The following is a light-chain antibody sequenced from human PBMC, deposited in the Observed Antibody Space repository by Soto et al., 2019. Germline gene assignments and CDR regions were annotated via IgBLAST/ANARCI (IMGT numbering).Light chain of an antibody. J-gene: IGKJ1*01. CDR1: QSVSSA. V-gene: IGKV3-11*01. CDR3: QQYGSLSWT. Sequence: ETVLTQSPASLSLSPGERATLSCRASQSVSSALAWYQQKPGQAPRLLIHDASSRATGIPARFSGSGSGTDFTLTISSLEPEAFAVYYCQQYGSLSWTFGQGTKLDIK. CDR2: DAS.